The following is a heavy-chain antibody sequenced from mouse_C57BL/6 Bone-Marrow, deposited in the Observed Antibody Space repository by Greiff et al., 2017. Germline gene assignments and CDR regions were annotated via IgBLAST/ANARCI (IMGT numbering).Heavy chain of an antibody. J-gene: IGHJ2*01. D-gene: IGHD1-1*01. CDR3: ASSGYYGVFQVY. Sequence: QVQLQQSGAELARPGASVKLSCKASGYTFTSYGISWVKQRTGQGLEWIGEIYPRSGNTYYNEKFKGKATLTADKSSRTAYMDLRSLTSEDSAVDLCASSGYYGVFQVYWCQGTTLAFSS. CDR2: IYPRSGNT. CDR1: GYTFTSYG. V-gene: IGHV1-81*01.